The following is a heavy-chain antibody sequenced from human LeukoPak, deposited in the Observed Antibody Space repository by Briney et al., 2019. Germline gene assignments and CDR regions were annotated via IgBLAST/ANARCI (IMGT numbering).Heavy chain of an antibody. Sequence: SETLSLTCAVYGGSFSGYCWSWIRQPPGKGLEWIGEINHSGSTNYNPSLKSRVTISVDTSKNQFSLKLSSVTAADTAVYYCARNAGGSYDYNWFDPWGQGTLVTVSS. D-gene: IGHD1-26*01. CDR2: INHSGST. V-gene: IGHV4-34*01. CDR1: GGSFSGYC. CDR3: ARNAGGSYDYNWFDP. J-gene: IGHJ5*02.